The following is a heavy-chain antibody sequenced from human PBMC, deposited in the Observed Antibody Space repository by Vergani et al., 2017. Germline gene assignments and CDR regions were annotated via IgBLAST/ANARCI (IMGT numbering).Heavy chain of an antibody. CDR3: ARDKFFPKDVFDL. J-gene: IGHJ3*01. Sequence: EVQLLESGGNLVQPGGSLRLSCAASGFTFTNFAMTWVRQAPVEGLEWVSGISGSGGFTYYADSVKGRFTISRDNSKNTMFLQMNNLRAEDTAIYYCARDKFFPKDVFDLWGQGTLVTVSS. V-gene: IGHV3-23*01. CDR2: ISGSGGFT. CDR1: GFTFTNFA.